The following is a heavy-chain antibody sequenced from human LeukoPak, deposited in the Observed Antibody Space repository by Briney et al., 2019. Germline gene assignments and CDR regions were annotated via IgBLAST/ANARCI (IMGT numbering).Heavy chain of an antibody. D-gene: IGHD5-24*01. J-gene: IGHJ5*02. CDR3: VVDFQYNCP. CDR1: GLTFSNYW. V-gene: IGHV3-74*01. CDR2: INTDGRST. Sequence: GGSLRVSCAASGLTFSNYWMHWVRQAPGKGLMWVSGINTDGRSTVYADSVKGRFTISRDNAKNTLYLQMNSPRIEDTAVYYCVVDFQYNCPWGQGTLVTVSS.